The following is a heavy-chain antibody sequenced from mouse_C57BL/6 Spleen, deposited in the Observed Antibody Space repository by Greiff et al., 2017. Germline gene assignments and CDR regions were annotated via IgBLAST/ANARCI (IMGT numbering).Heavy chain of an antibody. CDR3: AKGGTTVEIYYAMDY. D-gene: IGHD1-1*01. Sequence: QVQLKQPGAELVKPGASVKLSCKASGYTFTSYWMHWVKQRPGQGLEWIGMIHPNSGSTNYNEKFKSKATLTVDKSSSTAYMQLSSLTSEDSAVYYCAKGGTTVEIYYAMDYWGQGTSVTVSS. V-gene: IGHV1-64*01. CDR2: IHPNSGST. CDR1: GYTFTSYW. J-gene: IGHJ4*01.